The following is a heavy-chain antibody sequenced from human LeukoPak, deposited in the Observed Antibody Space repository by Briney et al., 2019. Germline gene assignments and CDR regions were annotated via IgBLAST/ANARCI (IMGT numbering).Heavy chain of an antibody. D-gene: IGHD3-3*01. CDR2: IYYSGST. Sequence: SETLSLTCTVSGGSISSYYWSWIRQPPGKGLEWIGNIYYSGSTNYNPSLKSRVTISVDTSKNQFSLKLSSVTAADTAVYYCARGPPHYDFWSGFNYYYYMDVWGKGTTVTVSS. V-gene: IGHV4-59*01. J-gene: IGHJ6*03. CDR1: GGSISSYY. CDR3: ARGPPHYDFWSGFNYYYYMDV.